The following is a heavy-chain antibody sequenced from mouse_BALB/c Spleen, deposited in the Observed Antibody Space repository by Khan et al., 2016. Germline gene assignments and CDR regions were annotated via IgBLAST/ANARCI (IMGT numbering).Heavy chain of an antibody. J-gene: IGHJ3*01. V-gene: IGHV14-3*02. CDR3: SRSSWVWFAY. D-gene: IGHD4-1*01. CDR1: GFNIKDTY. CDR2: IDTANGNT. Sequence: VQLKQSGAELVKPGASVKLSCTASGFNIKDTYMHWVKQRPEQGLEWIGRIDTANGNTKYEPKLQGKDTITADTSSNTAYLQLSSLTSEDTAFYYCSRSSWVWFAYWCLVTLFTFSP.